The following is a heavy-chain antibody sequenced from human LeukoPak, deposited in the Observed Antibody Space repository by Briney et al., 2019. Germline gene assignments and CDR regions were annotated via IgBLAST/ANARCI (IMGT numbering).Heavy chain of an antibody. CDR1: GGSISSSSYY. Sequence: KPSETLSLTCTVSGGSISSSSYYWGWIRQPPGKGLEWIGSIYYSGSTYYNPSLKSRVTISVDTSKNQFSLKLSSVTAADTAVYYCARRSLYSSSSYFDHWGQGTLVTVSS. J-gene: IGHJ4*02. D-gene: IGHD6-6*01. V-gene: IGHV4-39*01. CDR2: IYYSGST. CDR3: ARRSLYSSSSYFDH.